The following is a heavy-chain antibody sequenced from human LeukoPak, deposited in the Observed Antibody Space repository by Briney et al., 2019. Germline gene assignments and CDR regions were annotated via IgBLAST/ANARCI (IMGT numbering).Heavy chain of an antibody. CDR2: IKSKTDGGTT. J-gene: IGHJ6*03. Sequence: GGSLRLSCAASGFTFSNAWMSWVGQAPGKGLEWVGRIKSKTDGGTTDYAAPVKGRFTISRDDSKNTLYLQMNSLKIEDTAVYYCCTAVITSRYMDVWGKGTTVAISS. V-gene: IGHV3-15*01. D-gene: IGHD4-23*01. CDR1: GFTFSNAW. CDR3: CTAVITSRYMDV.